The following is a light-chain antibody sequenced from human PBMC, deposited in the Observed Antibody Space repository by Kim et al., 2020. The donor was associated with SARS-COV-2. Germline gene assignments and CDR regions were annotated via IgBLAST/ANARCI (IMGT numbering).Light chain of an antibody. CDR2: QNS. V-gene: IGLV3-1*01. CDR1: KLGNKY. CDR3: QAWDNSIYVV. J-gene: IGLJ2*01. Sequence: SYELTQPPSVSVSPGQTVSITCSGDKLGNKYACWYQQKAGQSPVLVIYQNSKRPSGIPERFSGSNSGNTATLTISGTQAVDEADYYCQAWDNSIYVVFGG.